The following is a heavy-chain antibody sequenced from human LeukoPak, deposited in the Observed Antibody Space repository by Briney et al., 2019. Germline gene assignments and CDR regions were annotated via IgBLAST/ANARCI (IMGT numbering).Heavy chain of an antibody. CDR1: GFTFSRYT. V-gene: IGHV3-21*01. D-gene: IGHD2-15*01. Sequence: GVSLRLSCAASGFTFSRYTINWVRQAPGKGLEWVSSISSSSNHIYYTDSVKGRFTISRDNAQNSLYLQMSSLRAEDTAMYYCTREVGGGSSDYWGQGTLVTVSS. J-gene: IGHJ4*02. CDR3: TREVGGGSSDY. CDR2: ISSSSNHI.